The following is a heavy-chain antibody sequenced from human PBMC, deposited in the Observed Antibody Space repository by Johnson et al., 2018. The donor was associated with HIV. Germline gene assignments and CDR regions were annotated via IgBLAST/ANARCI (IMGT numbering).Heavy chain of an antibody. CDR3: ARDFYAVVATPFIGSAFDI. D-gene: IGHD5-12*01. Sequence: VQLVESGGGVVRPGGSLRLSCAASGFTFDDYGMSWVRQAPGTGLEWVSGINWNGGSTGYADSVKGRFTISSDNAKNSLYLQMNSLRAEDTALYYCARDFYAVVATPFIGSAFDIWGQGTMVTVSS. CDR1: GFTFDDYG. V-gene: IGHV3-20*04. J-gene: IGHJ3*02. CDR2: INWNGGST.